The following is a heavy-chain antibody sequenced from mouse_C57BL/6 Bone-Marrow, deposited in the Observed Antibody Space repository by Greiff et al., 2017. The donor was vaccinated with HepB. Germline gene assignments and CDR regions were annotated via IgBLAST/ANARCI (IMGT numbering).Heavy chain of an antibody. V-gene: IGHV5-15*04. J-gene: IGHJ4*01. CDR3: ARRGYYGTSYAMDY. CDR1: GFTFSDYG. D-gene: IGHD1-1*01. Sequence: DVMLVESGGGLVQPGGSLKLSCAASGFTFSDYGMAWVRQAPRKGPEWVAFISNLAYSIYYADTVTGRFTISRENAKNTLYLEMSSLRSEDTAMYYCARRGYYGTSYAMDYWGQGTSVTVSS. CDR2: ISNLAYSI.